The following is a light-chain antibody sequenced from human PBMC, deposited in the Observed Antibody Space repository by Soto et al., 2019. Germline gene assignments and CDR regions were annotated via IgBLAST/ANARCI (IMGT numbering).Light chain of an antibody. CDR1: SSDVGDYNS. J-gene: IGLJ1*01. V-gene: IGLV2-11*01. CDR3: CSDVGGYSYL. CDR2: DVS. Sequence: QSALTQPRSVSGSPGQSVTVSCIGTSSDVGDYNSVSWYQQHPGKAPKLMIYDVSKRPSGVPDRFPGSKSGNTASLTISGLRAEDEADYYCCSDVGGYSYLFGIGTKVTVL.